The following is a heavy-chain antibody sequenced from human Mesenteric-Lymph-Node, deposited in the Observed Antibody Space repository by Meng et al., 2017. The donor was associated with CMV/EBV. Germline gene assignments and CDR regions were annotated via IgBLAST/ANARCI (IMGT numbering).Heavy chain of an antibody. CDR2: ISGSGSST. J-gene: IGHJ4*02. CDR3: ATGVCFDN. CDR1: GFTFTNYA. V-gene: IGHV3-23*01. Sequence: GESLKISCGASGFTFTNYAMGWVRQAPGKGPEWVSAISGSGSSTFYADSVKGRFTISRDNPKNTLYLQMNSLRAEDTAVYYCATGVCFDNWGQGTLVTVSS. D-gene: IGHD3-10*01.